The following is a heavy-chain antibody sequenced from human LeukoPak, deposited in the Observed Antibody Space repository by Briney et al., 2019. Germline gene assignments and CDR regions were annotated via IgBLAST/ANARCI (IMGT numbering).Heavy chain of an antibody. J-gene: IGHJ4*02. D-gene: IGHD6-19*01. CDR1: GFTFSTYA. CDR3: ARNDFGSGWLGDY. V-gene: IGHV3-23*01. CDR2: IGGSGGGT. Sequence: GGSLRLSCAASGFTFSTYAMSWVRQAPGKGLEWVSTIGGSGGGTYYAESVKGRFIISRDTSKNTLFLQMNSLRAEDTALYYCARNDFGSGWLGDYWGQGTLVTVSS.